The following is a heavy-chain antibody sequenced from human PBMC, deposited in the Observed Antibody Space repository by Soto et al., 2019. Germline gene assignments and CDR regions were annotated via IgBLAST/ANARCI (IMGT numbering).Heavy chain of an antibody. CDR2: IYYSGST. J-gene: IGHJ4*02. D-gene: IGHD6-13*01. CDR1: GGSISSGGYY. CDR3: ARTVVYSSSWYYFDY. V-gene: IGHV4-31*03. Sequence: LSLTCTVSGGSISSGGYYWSWIRQHPGKGLEWIGYIYYSGSTYYNPSLKSRVTISVDTSKNQFSLKLSSVTAADTAVYYCARTVVYSSSWYYFDYWGQGTLVTVSS.